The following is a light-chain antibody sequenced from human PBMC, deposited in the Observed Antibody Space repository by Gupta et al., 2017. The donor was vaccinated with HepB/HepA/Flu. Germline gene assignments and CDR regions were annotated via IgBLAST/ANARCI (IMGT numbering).Light chain of an antibody. V-gene: IGKV3-20*01. J-gene: IGKJ1*01. Sequence: VLTQSPGTLSLSPGERAPLSCSASQSVSSSYLAWYQQKPGQAPRLLIYGASARATGIPDRFSGSESGTDFTLTISRLEPEDFAVYYCQQDGNSPRTFGQGTKVEIK. CDR2: GAS. CDR1: QSVSSSY. CDR3: QQDGNSPRT.